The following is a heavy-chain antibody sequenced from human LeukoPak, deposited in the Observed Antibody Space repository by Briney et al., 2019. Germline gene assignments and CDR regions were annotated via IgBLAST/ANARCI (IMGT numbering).Heavy chain of an antibody. Sequence: GGSLRLSYAASGFTFDSYARSWVHQAPGKGLEWVSAIRGGGGSTYNAASVKGRFTISRYNSKNTLYLQMNRLRAADTAVYYCAKDQDYNSAGGFDSWGQGTLVTVSS. CDR3: AKDQDYNSAGGFDS. CDR2: IRGGGGST. J-gene: IGHJ5*01. D-gene: IGHD1-1*01. V-gene: IGHV3-23*01. CDR1: GFTFDSYA.